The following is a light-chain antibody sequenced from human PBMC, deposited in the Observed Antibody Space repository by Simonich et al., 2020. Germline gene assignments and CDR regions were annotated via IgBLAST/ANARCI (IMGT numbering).Light chain of an antibody. CDR2: WAS. CDR3: QQYYSTPWT. J-gene: IGKJ1*01. V-gene: IGKV4-1*01. CDR1: QSVLYSSNNKNY. Sequence: EIVMTQSPDSLAVSLGERPTINCKSSQSVLYSSNNKNYLAWYQQKPGQPPKLLIYWASTRESGVPDRFSGSGSGTDFTLTISSLQAEDVAVYYFQQYYSTPWTFGQGTKVEIK.